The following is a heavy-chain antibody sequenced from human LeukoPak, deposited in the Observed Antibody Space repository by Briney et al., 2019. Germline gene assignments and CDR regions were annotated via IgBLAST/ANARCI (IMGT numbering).Heavy chain of an antibody. CDR2: ISYDGSNK. J-gene: IGHJ4*02. Sequence: GGSLRLSCAASGFTFSSYAMHWVRQAPGKGLEWVAVISYDGSNKYYADSVKGRFTISRDNSKNTLYLQMNSLRAEDTAVYYCARDDGYCSSTSCSADYWGQGTMVTVSS. CDR1: GFTFSSYA. D-gene: IGHD2-2*01. CDR3: ARDDGYCSSTSCSADY. V-gene: IGHV3-30*04.